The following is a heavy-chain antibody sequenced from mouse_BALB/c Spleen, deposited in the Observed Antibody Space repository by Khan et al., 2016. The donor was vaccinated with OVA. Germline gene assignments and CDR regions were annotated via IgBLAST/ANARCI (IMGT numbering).Heavy chain of an antibody. CDR3: ARNYGYDVYFDF. Sequence: VQLKQSGPELVKPGASVKMSCKASGYTFTSYVIHWVKQKPGQGLEWIGYIYPYNDDTKYNEKFKGKATLTSDKSSSTAYMELRSLTSEDSAVNYCARNYGYDVYFDFWGQGTTLTVSS. J-gene: IGHJ2*01. V-gene: IGHV1S136*01. CDR1: GYTFTSYV. CDR2: IYPYNDDT. D-gene: IGHD2-14*01.